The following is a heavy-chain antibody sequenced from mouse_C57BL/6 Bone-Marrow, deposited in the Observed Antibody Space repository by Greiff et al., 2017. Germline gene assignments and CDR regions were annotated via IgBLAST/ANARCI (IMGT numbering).Heavy chain of an antibody. V-gene: IGHV5-17*01. J-gene: IGHJ2*01. D-gene: IGHD1-1*01. CDR3: AREGTTVVSYYFDY. CDR1: GFTFSDYG. CDR2: ISSGSSTI. Sequence: EVMLVESGGGLVKPGGSLKLSCAASGFTFSDYGMHWVRQAPEKGLEWVAYISSGSSTIYYADTVKGRFTISRDNAKNTRFLQMTSLRSEDTAMYYCAREGTTVVSYYFDYWGQGTTLTVSS.